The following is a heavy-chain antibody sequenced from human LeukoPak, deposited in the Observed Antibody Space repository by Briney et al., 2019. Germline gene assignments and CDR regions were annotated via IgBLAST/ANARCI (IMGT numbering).Heavy chain of an antibody. V-gene: IGHV3-23*01. Sequence: PGGSLRLSCAASAFSFSSFAMTWVRQAPGKGLEWVSGIHGSGATTYYADSVKGRFTISRDNAKNSVYLQMNSLRADDTAVYYCARSTMTASYYYMDVWGKGTTVTVSS. D-gene: IGHD2-21*02. CDR2: IHGSGATT. J-gene: IGHJ6*03. CDR1: AFSFSSFA. CDR3: ARSTMTASYYYMDV.